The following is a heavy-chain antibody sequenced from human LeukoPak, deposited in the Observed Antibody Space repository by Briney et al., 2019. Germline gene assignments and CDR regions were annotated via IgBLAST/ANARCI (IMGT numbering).Heavy chain of an antibody. CDR3: AKGYSSGWYCFDY. J-gene: IGHJ4*02. CDR2: ISWDGGST. V-gene: IGHV3-43D*03. CDR1: GFTFDDYA. D-gene: IGHD6-19*01. Sequence: GGSLRLSCAASGFTFDDYAMHWVRQAPGKGLEWVSLISWDGGSTYYADSVKGRFTISRDNSKNTLFVQMNSLRAEDTAIYYCAKGYSSGWYCFDYWGQGTLVTVSS.